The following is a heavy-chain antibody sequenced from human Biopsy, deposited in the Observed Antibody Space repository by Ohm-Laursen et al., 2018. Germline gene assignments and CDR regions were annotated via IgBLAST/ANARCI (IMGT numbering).Heavy chain of an antibody. CDR1: GVTLSGYS. V-gene: IGHV3-21*01. J-gene: IGHJ3*02. CDR2: ISASSSYI. CDR3: ARRAI. Sequence: GSLRLSCSASGVTLSGYSMNWVRQAPGKGLEWVSSISASSSYIYYADSVKGRFTVSKENGKNSLYLHTNSLRAEDTAVYYCARRAIWGQGTTVTVSS.